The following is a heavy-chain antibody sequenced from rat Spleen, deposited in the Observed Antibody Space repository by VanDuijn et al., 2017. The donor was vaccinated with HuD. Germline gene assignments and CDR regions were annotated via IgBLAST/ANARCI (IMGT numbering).Heavy chain of an antibody. D-gene: IGHD3-2*01. Sequence: EVQLVESGGGLVQPGRSLKLSCVASGFTFSKSGMAWVRQAPTKGLEWVATISYGDSSGHSSTYYRDAVKGRFTISRDNAKNTVDMQLSSLRSEDTAMYYCTAVNEHWGQGVMVTVSS. CDR3: TAVNEH. J-gene: IGHJ2*01. CDR1: GFTFSKSG. CDR2: ISYGDSSGHSST. V-gene: IGHV5-29*01.